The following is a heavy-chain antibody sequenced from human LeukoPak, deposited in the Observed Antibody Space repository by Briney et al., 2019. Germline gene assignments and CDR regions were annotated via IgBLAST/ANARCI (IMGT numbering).Heavy chain of an antibody. CDR2: IYPGDSDT. V-gene: IGHV5-51*01. Sequence: KPGESLQISCQGSGYSFTSYWIGWVRQLPGKGLEWMGIIYPGDSDTRYSPSFQGQVTISADKSISTAYLQWSSLKASDTAMYYCARSQTPFTADYWGQGTLVTVSS. CDR1: GYSFTSYW. CDR3: ARSQTPFTADY. D-gene: IGHD4-23*01. J-gene: IGHJ4*02.